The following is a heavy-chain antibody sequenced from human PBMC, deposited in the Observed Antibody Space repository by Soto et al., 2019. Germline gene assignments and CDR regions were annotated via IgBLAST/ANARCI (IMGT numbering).Heavy chain of an antibody. CDR1: VYSFTSYW. V-gene: IGHV5-51*01. CDR2: IYPGDSDT. D-gene: IGHD6-13*01. J-gene: IGHJ4*02. CDR3: ARLRIAAAGRFDY. Sequence: GESRKIACKGSVYSFTSYWIGWVRQMPGKGLEWMGIIYPGDSDTRYSPSFQGQVTISADKSISTAYLQWSSLKASDTAMYYCARLRIAAAGRFDYWGQGTLVTVS.